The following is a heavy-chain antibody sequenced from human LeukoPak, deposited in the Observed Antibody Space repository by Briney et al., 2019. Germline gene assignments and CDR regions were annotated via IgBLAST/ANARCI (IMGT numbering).Heavy chain of an antibody. CDR1: GGSISSYY. CDR2: IYYSGST. D-gene: IGHD5-12*01. J-gene: IGHJ6*02. V-gene: IGHV4-59*08. CDR3: ARLPRRGPGGMDV. Sequence: SETLSLTCTVSGGSISSYYWSWIRQPPGKGLEWIGYIYYSGSTNHNPSLKSRVTISVDTSKNQFSLKLSSVTAADTAVYYCARLPRRGPGGMDVWGQGTTVTVSS.